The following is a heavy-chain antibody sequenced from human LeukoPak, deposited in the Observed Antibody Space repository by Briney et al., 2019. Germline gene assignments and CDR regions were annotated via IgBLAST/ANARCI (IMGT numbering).Heavy chain of an antibody. CDR1: GFTFTSYV. Sequence: GGPLRLSCAASGFTFTSYVMNWVRQAPGKRLEWVSAISGSGDSTYYADSVKGRFTISRDNSKNTLYLQMNSLTAEDTAVYYCAKVTYDYVWGSYENWGQGALVTVSS. V-gene: IGHV3-23*01. CDR3: AKVTYDYVWGSYEN. CDR2: ISGSGDST. J-gene: IGHJ4*02. D-gene: IGHD3-16*01.